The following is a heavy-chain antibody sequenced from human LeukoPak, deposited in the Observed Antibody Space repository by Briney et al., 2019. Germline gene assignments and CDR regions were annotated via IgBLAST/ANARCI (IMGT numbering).Heavy chain of an antibody. D-gene: IGHD3-10*01. V-gene: IGHV4-59*01. CDR1: GGSFSSYY. CDR3: ARGGIRELRGSFDY. J-gene: IGHJ4*02. Sequence: SETLSLTCAVHGGSFSSYYWSWIRQPPGKGLEWIGYIYYSGSTNYNPSLKSRVTISVDTSKNQFSLKLSSVTAADTAVYYCARGGIRELRGSFDYWGQGTLVTVSS. CDR2: IYYSGST.